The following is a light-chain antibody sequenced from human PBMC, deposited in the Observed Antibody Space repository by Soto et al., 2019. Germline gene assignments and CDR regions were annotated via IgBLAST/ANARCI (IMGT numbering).Light chain of an antibody. V-gene: IGKV3-15*01. CDR2: GAS. CDR1: QSVSSN. J-gene: IGKJ2*01. CDR3: QQYNNWTYT. Sequence: EIVMTQSPATLSVSPGERATLSCRASQSVSSNLAWYQQKPGQAPRLLIYGASTRATGIPARFSGSGSGTEFTLTISSLQPEDFAVYYCQQYNNWTYTFGQGTKVDIK.